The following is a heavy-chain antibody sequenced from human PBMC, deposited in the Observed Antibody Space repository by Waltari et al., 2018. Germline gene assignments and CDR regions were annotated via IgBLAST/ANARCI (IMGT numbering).Heavy chain of an antibody. V-gene: IGHV4-34*01. CDR1: GGSFSGYY. CDR2: INHSGST. D-gene: IGHD6-19*01. Sequence: QVQLQQWGAGLLKPSETLSLTCAVYGGSFSGYYWSWIRQPPGKGLEWIGEINHSGSTNYNPSLKSRVTISVDTSKNQFSLKLSSVTAADTAVYYCARRSDPSSGWPHDAFDIWGQGTMVTVSS. J-gene: IGHJ3*02. CDR3: ARRSDPSSGWPHDAFDI.